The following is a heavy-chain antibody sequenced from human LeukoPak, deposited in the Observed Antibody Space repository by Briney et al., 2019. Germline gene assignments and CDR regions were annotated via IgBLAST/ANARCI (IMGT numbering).Heavy chain of an antibody. CDR1: GYTFRSYG. Sequence: ASVRVSCKASGYTFRSYGISWVRQAPGQGLEGRGWISAYNGNTNYAQNLQGRVTMTTDTSTSTAHMELRSLRSDDTAVYYCARDPVGYCSSSSCYTGGDFDYWGQGTLVTVSS. J-gene: IGHJ4*02. CDR3: ARDPVGYCSSSSCYTGGDFDY. CDR2: ISAYNGNT. V-gene: IGHV1-18*01. D-gene: IGHD2-2*02.